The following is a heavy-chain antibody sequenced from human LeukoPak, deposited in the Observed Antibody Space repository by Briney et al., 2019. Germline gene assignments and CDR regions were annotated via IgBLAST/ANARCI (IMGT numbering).Heavy chain of an antibody. Sequence: RGESLKISCKGSGYSFTSYWIGWVRQMPGKGLEWMGIIYPGDSDTRYSPSFQGRVTISADKSISTAYLQWSSLKASDTAMYYCARRGPRSSIAARFARNWGQGTLVTVSS. D-gene: IGHD6-6*01. CDR1: GYSFTSYW. CDR2: IYPGDSDT. J-gene: IGHJ4*02. CDR3: ARRGPRSSIAARFARN. V-gene: IGHV5-51*01.